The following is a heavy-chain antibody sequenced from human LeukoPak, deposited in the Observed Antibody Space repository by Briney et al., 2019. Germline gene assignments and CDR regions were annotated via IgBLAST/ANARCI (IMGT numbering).Heavy chain of an antibody. CDR3: ARAFMYYYDRGGYYAGYYYYGMDV. J-gene: IGHJ6*02. Sequence: SETLSLTCAVSGESFSGYYWSWIRQPPGKGLEWIGEINHSGSTNYNPSLKSRVTISVDTSKNQFFLNLSSVTAADTAVYYCARAFMYYYDRGGYYAGYYYYGMDVWGQGTTVSVPS. V-gene: IGHV4-34*01. CDR2: INHSGST. CDR1: GESFSGYY. D-gene: IGHD3-22*01.